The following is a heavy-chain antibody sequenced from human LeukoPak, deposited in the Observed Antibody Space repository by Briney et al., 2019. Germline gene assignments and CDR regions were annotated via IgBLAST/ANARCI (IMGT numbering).Heavy chain of an antibody. Sequence: SETLSLTCTVPGGSISSDYWSWIRQPAGKGLEWIGRIYTSGSTNCNPSLKSRVTMSLDTSKNQFSLKLSSVTAADTAMYYCARAGYSYGYYYFDYWGQGTLVTVSS. CDR3: ARAGYSYGYYYFDY. CDR1: GGSISSDY. J-gene: IGHJ4*02. V-gene: IGHV4-4*07. CDR2: IYTSGST. D-gene: IGHD5-18*01.